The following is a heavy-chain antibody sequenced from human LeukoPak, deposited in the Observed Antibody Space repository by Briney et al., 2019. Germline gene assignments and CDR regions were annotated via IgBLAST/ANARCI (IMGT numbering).Heavy chain of an antibody. Sequence: PSETLSLTCTVSGGSISSSSYYWGWIRQPPGKGLGWIGSIYYSGSTYYNPSLKSRVTISVDTSKNQFSLKLSSVTAADTAVYYCARGGYGDYVGYWGQGTLVTVSS. CDR2: IYYSGST. V-gene: IGHV4-39*07. J-gene: IGHJ4*02. CDR1: GGSISSSSYY. CDR3: ARGGYGDYVGY. D-gene: IGHD4-17*01.